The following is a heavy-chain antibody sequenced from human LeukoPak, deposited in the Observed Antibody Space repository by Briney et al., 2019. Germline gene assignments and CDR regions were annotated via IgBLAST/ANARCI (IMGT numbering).Heavy chain of an antibody. D-gene: IGHD3-22*01. V-gene: IGHV3-30*18. Sequence: GGSLRLSCAASGFTFSSYGMHWVRQAPGKGLEWVAVISYDGSNKYYADSVKGRFTISRDNSKHTLYLQMNSLRAEDTAVYYCAKGGPYYYDSSGYSTQDYWGQGTLVTVSS. CDR2: ISYDGSNK. CDR1: GFTFSSYG. CDR3: AKGGPYYYDSSGYSTQDY. J-gene: IGHJ4*02.